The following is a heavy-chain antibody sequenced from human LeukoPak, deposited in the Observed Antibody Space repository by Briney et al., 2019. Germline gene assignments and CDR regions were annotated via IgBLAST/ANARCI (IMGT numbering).Heavy chain of an antibody. CDR3: ARDAPYDSSAVFDS. J-gene: IGHJ4*02. D-gene: IGHD3-22*01. CDR1: GFTFSDYY. V-gene: IGHV3-33*08. CDR2: IWYDGSNK. Sequence: GESLRLSCAASGFTFSDYYMSWIRQAPGKGLEWVAVIWYDGSNKYYADSVKGRFTISRESSKNMLYLQMNSLRAEDTAVYYCARDAPYDSSAVFDSWGQGTLVAVSS.